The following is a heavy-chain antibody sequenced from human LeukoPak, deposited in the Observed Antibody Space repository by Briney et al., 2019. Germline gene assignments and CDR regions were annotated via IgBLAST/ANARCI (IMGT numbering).Heavy chain of an antibody. CDR1: GFTFSSYE. V-gene: IGHV3-48*03. Sequence: GGSLRLSCAASGFTFSSYEMNWVRQAPAKGLERVSYISSSGSTIYYADSVKRRFSISRDNAKNSLYLQMNSLRAVDTAGYYCAELGITMIGRVWRKETTVTISS. D-gene: IGHD3-10*02. CDR3: AELGITMIGRV. CDR2: ISSSGSTI. J-gene: IGHJ6*04.